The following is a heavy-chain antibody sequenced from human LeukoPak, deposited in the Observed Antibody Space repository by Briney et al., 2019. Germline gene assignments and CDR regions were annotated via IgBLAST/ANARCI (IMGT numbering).Heavy chain of an antibody. CDR3: ASGLYYYYYGMDV. CDR2: IYSGGST. Sequence: GSLRLSCAASGFTVSSNYMSWVRQAPGKGLEWVSVIYSGGSTYYADSVKGRFTISRDNSKNTLYLQMNSLRAEDTAVYYCASGLYYYYYGMDVWGQGTTVTVSS. CDR1: GFTVSSNY. J-gene: IGHJ6*02. V-gene: IGHV3-53*01.